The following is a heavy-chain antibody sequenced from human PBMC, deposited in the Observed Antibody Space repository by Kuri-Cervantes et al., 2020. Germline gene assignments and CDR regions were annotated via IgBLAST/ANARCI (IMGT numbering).Heavy chain of an antibody. CDR1: GFSLSTSGVG. CDR2: IDWDDDK. J-gene: IGHJ5*02. D-gene: IGHD4-17*01. CDR3: ARYMTTVTTGGWFDP. Sequence: SGPTLVKPTQTLTLTCTFSGFSLSTSGVGVGWIRQPPGKALEWLARIDWDDDKFYSTSLKTRLTISKDTSKNQVVLTMTNMDPVDTATYYCARYMTTVTTGGWFDPWGQGTLVTVSS. V-gene: IGHV2-70*04.